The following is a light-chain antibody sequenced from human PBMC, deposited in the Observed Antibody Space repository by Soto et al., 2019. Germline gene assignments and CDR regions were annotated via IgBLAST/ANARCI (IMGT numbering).Light chain of an antibody. CDR3: SSYTSSSTYV. V-gene: IGLV2-14*03. J-gene: IGLJ1*01. CDR1: RSDVGVYRF. Sequence: QSALTQPASVSGSPGQSITISCTGTRSDVGVYRFVSWYQQHPGKAPKLMIYDVSSRPSGVSDRFSGSKSDNTASLTISGLQPEDEADYYCSSYTSSSTYVFGTGTKLTVL. CDR2: DVS.